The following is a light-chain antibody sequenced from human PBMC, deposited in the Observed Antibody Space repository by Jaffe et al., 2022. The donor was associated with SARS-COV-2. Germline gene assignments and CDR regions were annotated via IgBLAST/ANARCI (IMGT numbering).Light chain of an antibody. J-gene: IGKJ1*01. CDR1: QSVSSN. CDR2: GAS. Sequence: EIVMTQSPATLSVSPGERATLSCRASQSVSSNLAWYQQKPDRAPRLLIYGASTRATDIPARFSVSGSGTEFTLTISSLQSEDFAVYYCQQYSDWPQTFGQGTKVEIK. CDR3: QQYSDWPQT. V-gene: IGKV3-15*01.